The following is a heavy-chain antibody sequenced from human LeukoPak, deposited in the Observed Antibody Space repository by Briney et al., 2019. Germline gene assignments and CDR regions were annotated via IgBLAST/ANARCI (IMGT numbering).Heavy chain of an antibody. J-gene: IGHJ3*02. CDR1: GGSISSYY. CDR2: IYYSGST. V-gene: IGHV4-59*01. D-gene: IGHD3-9*01. Sequence: SETLSLTCTVSGGSISSYYWSWIWQHPGKGLEWIGYIYYSGSTNYNHSLKSRVTISVDTSKNQFSLKLSSVTAADTAVYYCASLFSDAFDIWGQGTMVTVSS. CDR3: ASLFSDAFDI.